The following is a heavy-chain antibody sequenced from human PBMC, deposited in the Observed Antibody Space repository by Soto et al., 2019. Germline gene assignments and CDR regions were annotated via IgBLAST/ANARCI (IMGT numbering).Heavy chain of an antibody. V-gene: IGHV3-23*01. D-gene: IGHD1-1*01. CDR2: ISGSGGST. CDR1: GFTFSSYA. J-gene: IGHJ4*02. Sequence: EVQLLESGGGLVQPGGSLRLSCAASGFTFSSYAMSWVRQAPGKGLEWVSSISGSGGSTYYADSVKGRFTISRDNSKNTVYLQMNSLRAEDTAVYYCADIFNWRFFDYGGQGTLVTVSS. CDR3: ADIFNWRFFDY.